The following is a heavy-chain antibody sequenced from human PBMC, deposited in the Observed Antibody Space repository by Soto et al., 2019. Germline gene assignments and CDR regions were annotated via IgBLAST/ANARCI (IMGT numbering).Heavy chain of an antibody. J-gene: IGHJ4*02. CDR1: GFTFSSYA. D-gene: IGHD3-10*01. CDR3: ARDPMGRYYGSGSYYFDY. CDR2: ISYDGSNK. Sequence: QVQLVESGGGVVQPGRSLRLSCAASGFTFSSYAMHWVRQAPGKGLEWVAVISYDGSNKYYADSVKGRFTISRDNSKNTRYLQMNGLRAEDTAVYYCARDPMGRYYGSGSYYFDYWGQGTLVTVSS. V-gene: IGHV3-30-3*01.